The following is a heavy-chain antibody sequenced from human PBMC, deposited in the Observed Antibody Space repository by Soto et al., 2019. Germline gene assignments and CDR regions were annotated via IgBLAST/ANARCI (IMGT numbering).Heavy chain of an antibody. J-gene: IGHJ4*02. D-gene: IGHD3-10*01. CDR3: AKCDDRSYYNPHDY. CDR2: ISGSGGST. Sequence: GGSLRLSCAAFGFTFSSYAMSWVRQAPGKGLEWVSAISGSGGSTYYADSVKGRFTISRDNSKNTLYLQMNSLRAEDTAVYYCAKCDDRSYYNPHDYWGQGTLVTVSS. V-gene: IGHV3-23*01. CDR1: GFTFSSYA.